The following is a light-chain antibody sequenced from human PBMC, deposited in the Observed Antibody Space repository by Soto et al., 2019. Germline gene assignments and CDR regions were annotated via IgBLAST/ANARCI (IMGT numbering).Light chain of an antibody. V-gene: IGKV3-20*01. J-gene: IGKJ2*01. Sequence: EIVLTQSPGTLSLSPGERATLSCRASQSADSTYLAWYQHKPGQAPRLLIYAISSRAAGISDRFSGSGSGTDFTLTISRLEPEDVAVYYCQQYDTSPPMYTVGQGTKVEIK. CDR1: QSADSTY. CDR2: AIS. CDR3: QQYDTSPPMYT.